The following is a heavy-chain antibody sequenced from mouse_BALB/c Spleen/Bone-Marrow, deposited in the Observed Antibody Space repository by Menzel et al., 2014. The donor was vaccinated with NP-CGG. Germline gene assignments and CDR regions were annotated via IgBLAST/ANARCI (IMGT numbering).Heavy chain of an antibody. CDR3: TRAMSRGNVFDN. CDR2: ISGGGGA. V-gene: IGHV5-6-5*01. CDR1: GFTFSGYA. Sequence: EVHLVESGGGLVKPGGSLKLSCAASGFTFSGYAMSWVRQTPEKRLEWVASISGGGGAYYPDSIKGRCTISRDNARNILHQRMSSLRSEDTAMYYCTRAMSRGNVFDNWGQGTALTVSS. D-gene: IGHD1-1*01. J-gene: IGHJ2*01.